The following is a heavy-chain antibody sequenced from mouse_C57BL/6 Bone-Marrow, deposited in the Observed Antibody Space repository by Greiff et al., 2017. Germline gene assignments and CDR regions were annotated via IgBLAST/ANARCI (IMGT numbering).Heavy chain of an antibody. Sequence: QVQLQQPGAELVKPGASVKLSCKASGYTFTSYWMHWVKQRPGQGLEWIGMIHPTSGSTNYNEKFKSKATLTVDKSSSTAYMQLSSRTSEDSAVYYCSRSGYYGPGYYFDYWGQGTTLTVSS. D-gene: IGHD1-2*01. CDR2: IHPTSGST. CDR1: GYTFTSYW. V-gene: IGHV1-64*01. CDR3: SRSGYYGPGYYFDY. J-gene: IGHJ2*01.